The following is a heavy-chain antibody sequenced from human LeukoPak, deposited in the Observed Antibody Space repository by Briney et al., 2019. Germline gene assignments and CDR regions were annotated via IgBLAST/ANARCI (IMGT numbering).Heavy chain of an antibody. CDR2: IVVGSGNT. D-gene: IGHD3-22*01. CDR1: GFTFTSSA. CDR3: AAFPYYYDSSGYNRYFDY. J-gene: IGHJ4*02. V-gene: IGHV1-58*02. Sequence: GASVKVSCKASGFTFTSSAMQWVRQARGQRLEWIGWIVVGSGNTNYAQKFQERVTITRDMSTSTAYMELSSLRPEDTAVYYCAAFPYYYDSSGYNRYFDYWGQGTLVTVSS.